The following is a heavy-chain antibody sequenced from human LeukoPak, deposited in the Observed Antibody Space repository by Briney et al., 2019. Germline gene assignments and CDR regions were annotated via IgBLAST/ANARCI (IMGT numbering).Heavy chain of an antibody. D-gene: IGHD3-3*01. Sequence: SETLSLTCAVYGGSFSGYYWSWIRQPPGKGLEWIGEINHSGSTNYNPSLKSRVTISVDTSKNQFSLKLSSVTAADTAVYYCASIREWPTFDYWGQGTLVTVSS. J-gene: IGHJ4*02. V-gene: IGHV4-34*01. CDR1: GGSFSGYY. CDR2: INHSGST. CDR3: ASIREWPTFDY.